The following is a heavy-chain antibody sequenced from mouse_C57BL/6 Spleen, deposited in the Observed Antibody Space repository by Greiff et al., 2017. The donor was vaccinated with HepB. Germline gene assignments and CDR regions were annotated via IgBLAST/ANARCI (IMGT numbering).Heavy chain of an antibody. CDR3: ARHDPFDY. CDR1: GFTFSDYG. D-gene: IGHD2-3*01. V-gene: IGHV5-17*01. J-gene: IGHJ2*01. CDR2: ISSGSSTI. Sequence: EVQLVESGGGLVKPGGSLKLSCAASGFTFSDYGMHWVRQAPEKGLEWVAYISSGSSTIYYAETVKGRFTISRDNAKNTLFLQMTSLRSEDTAMYYCARHDPFDYWGQGTTLTVSS.